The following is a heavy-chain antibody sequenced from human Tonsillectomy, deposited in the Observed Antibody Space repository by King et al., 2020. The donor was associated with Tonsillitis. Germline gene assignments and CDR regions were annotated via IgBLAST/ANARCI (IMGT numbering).Heavy chain of an antibody. J-gene: IGHJ6*02. CDR3: AKEKYCSGGNCYSHTYYYSGMDV. CDR1: GFTFSSYA. D-gene: IGHD2-15*01. Sequence: VQLVESGGGVVQPGRSLRLSCAASGFTFSSYAMHWVRQAPGKGLEWVAVISYDGSNKYYADSVKGRFTISRDNSKNTLYLQMNSLRAEDPDVYYCAKEKYCSGGNCYSHTYYYSGMDVGGQGTTVTVSS. V-gene: IGHV3-30*04. CDR2: ISYDGSNK.